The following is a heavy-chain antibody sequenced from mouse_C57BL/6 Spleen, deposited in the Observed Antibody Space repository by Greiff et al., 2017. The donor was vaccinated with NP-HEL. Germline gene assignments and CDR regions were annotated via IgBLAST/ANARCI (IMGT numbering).Heavy chain of an antibody. CDR1: GYTFTSYW. CDR3: ARTAYYDYDSFFDY. J-gene: IGHJ2*01. D-gene: IGHD2-4*01. Sequence: QVQLRQPGAELVMPGASVKLSCKASGYTFTSYWMHWVKQRPGQGLEWIGEIDPSDSYTNYNQKFKGKSTLTVDKSSSTAYMQLSSLTSEDSAVYYCARTAYYDYDSFFDYWGQGTTLTVSS. V-gene: IGHV1-69*01. CDR2: IDPSDSYT.